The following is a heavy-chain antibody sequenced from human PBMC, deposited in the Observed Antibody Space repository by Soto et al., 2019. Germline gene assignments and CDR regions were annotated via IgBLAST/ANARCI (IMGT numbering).Heavy chain of an antibody. J-gene: IGHJ4*02. CDR2: ISGSDGKT. CDR3: ARWSYLDY. D-gene: IGHD3-3*01. CDR1: GFSFGSYA. Sequence: GSLRLSCAASGFSFGSYALSWVRQAPGKGLEWVSTISGSDGKTFYADSVKGRFSISRDTSQNNLYLQMNSLRADDTAIYYCARWSYLDYWGQGTRVTVS. V-gene: IGHV3-23*01.